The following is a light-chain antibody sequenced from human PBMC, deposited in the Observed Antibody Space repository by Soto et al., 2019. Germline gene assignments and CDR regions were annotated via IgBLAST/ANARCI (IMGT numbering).Light chain of an antibody. CDR2: EVT. CDR1: SSDVGGYNY. J-gene: IGLJ1*01. CDR3: TSYAGSNTPYV. V-gene: IGLV2-8*01. Sequence: QSALTQPPSAAGSPGQSVTISCTGTSSDVGGYNYVSWYQQHPGKAPKLVISEVTKRPSGVPDRFSGSKSGNTASLTVSGLQAEDEADYYCTSYAGSNTPYVFGTGTKLTVL.